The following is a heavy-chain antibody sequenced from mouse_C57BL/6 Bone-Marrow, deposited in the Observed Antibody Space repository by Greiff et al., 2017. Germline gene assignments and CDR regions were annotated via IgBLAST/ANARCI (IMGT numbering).Heavy chain of an antibody. D-gene: IGHD2-3*01. Sequence: VQLQQSGPELVKPGASVTMSCKASGYTFTSYWMHWVKQRPGQGLEWIGMLHPNSGSTNYNEKFKSKATWTVNKSSSTAYMQLSSLTSEDSAVYYCARGKLGYDGYDLDYWGQGTSVTVSS. CDR1: GYTFTSYW. V-gene: IGHV1-64*01. J-gene: IGHJ4*01. CDR3: ARGKLGYDGYDLDY. CDR2: LHPNSGST.